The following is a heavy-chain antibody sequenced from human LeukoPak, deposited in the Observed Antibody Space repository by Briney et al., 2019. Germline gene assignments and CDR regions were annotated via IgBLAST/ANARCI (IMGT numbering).Heavy chain of an antibody. V-gene: IGHV3-23*01. J-gene: IGHJ4*02. Sequence: GGSLRLSCAASGFTFSSYAMSWVRQAPRKGLEWVSSISGSDGSTYYADSVKGRFTISRDNSKNSLYLQMNSLRTEDTALYYCAKGHIVGAITEFDYWGQGTLVTVSS. CDR3: AKGHIVGAITEFDY. CDR1: GFTFSSYA. CDR2: ISGSDGST. D-gene: IGHD1-26*01.